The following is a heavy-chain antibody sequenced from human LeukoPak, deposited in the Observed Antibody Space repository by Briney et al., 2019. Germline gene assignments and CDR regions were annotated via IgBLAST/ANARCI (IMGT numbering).Heavy chain of an antibody. CDR1: GFSFSSYA. D-gene: IGHD6-19*01. J-gene: IGHJ4*02. CDR2: IGGSGGWI. V-gene: IGHV3-23*01. Sequence: GGSLRLSCAASGFSFSSYAMSWVRQAPGKGLEWVSVIGGSGGWIHYTDSVKGRFTISRDNSNSILYLQMNSLRAEDTAVYFCAKDPTGYSSKWGQGTLVTVSS. CDR3: AKDPTGYSSK.